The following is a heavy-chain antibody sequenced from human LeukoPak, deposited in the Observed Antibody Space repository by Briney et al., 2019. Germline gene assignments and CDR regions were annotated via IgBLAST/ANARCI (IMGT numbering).Heavy chain of an antibody. CDR3: ARPLYNSWDRFDP. D-gene: IGHD3-16*01. CDR1: GASISSSSRADYFF. V-gene: IGHV4-39*01. J-gene: IGHJ5*02. CDR2: IDYSGHT. Sequence: PSETLSLTCTVSGASISSSSRADYFFCGWIRQAPGKGLEWIGSIDYSGHTYYNPSLKTRATISVDTPKNQFSLSLRSVTAAGTAVYYCARPLYNSWDRFDPWGQGTLITVS.